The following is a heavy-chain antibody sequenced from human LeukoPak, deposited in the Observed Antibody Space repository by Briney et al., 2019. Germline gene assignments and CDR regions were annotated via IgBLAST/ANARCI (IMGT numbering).Heavy chain of an antibody. CDR1: GGTFSSYA. CDR3: ARAGGYCGSTSCYSGYYYYLMDV. CDR2: INPKSGVT. D-gene: IGHD2-2*01. V-gene: IGHV1-2*02. Sequence: ASVKVSCKASGGTFSSYAISWVRQAPGQGLEWMGWINPKSGVTDSKMKFQGRVTLTRDTSITTAYMELISLTSDDAAVYYCARAGGYCGSTSCYSGYYYYLMDVWGKGTTVTVSS. J-gene: IGHJ6*03.